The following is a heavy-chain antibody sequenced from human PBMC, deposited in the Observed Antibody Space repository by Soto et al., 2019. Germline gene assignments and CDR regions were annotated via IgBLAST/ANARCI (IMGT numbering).Heavy chain of an antibody. CDR2: IDPSDSYT. V-gene: IGHV5-10-1*01. J-gene: IGHJ6*02. CDR1: GYSFTIYW. D-gene: IGHD1-1*01. Sequence: GESLKMSCDGSGYSFTIYWISLVLQMPGKGLEWMGRIDPSDSYTNYSPSFQGHVTISADKSISTAYLQWSSLKASDTAMYYCARRIIDPTTAYYYYGMDVWGQGTTVTVSS. CDR3: ARRIIDPTTAYYYYGMDV.